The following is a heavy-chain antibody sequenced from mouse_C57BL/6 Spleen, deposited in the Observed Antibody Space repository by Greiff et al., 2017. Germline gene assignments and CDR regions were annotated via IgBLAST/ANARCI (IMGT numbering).Heavy chain of an antibody. CDR3: ARGGDYDDY. V-gene: IGHV5-4*01. CDR2: ISDGGSYT. CDR1: GFTFSSYA. Sequence: EVHLVESGGGLVKPGGSLKLSCAASGFTFSSYAMSWVRQTPEKRLEWVATISDGGSYTYYPDNVKGRFTISRDNAKNNLYLQMSHLKSEDTAMYYCARGGDYDDYCGQGTTLTVSS. J-gene: IGHJ2*01. D-gene: IGHD2-4*01.